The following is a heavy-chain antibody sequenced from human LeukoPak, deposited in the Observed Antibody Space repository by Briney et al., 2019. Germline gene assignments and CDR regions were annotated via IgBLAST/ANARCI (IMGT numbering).Heavy chain of an antibody. V-gene: IGHV4-39*01. CDR3: ARHRPDYYYGSGSYENYIDY. CDR2: IYYSGST. CDR1: GGSIRSSSYY. D-gene: IGHD3-10*01. Sequence: SESLSLTCTVPGGSIRSSSYYWGWVSQPPGKGLEWIGSIYYSGSTYYNPSLKSRVPISVDTSKNQFALKRSSVTAADTAVYYCARHRPDYYYGSGSYENYIDYWGQGTLVTVSS. J-gene: IGHJ4*02.